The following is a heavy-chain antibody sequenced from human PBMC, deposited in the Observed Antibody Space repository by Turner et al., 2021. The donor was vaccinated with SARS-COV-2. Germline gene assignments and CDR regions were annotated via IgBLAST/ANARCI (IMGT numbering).Heavy chain of an antibody. D-gene: IGHD5-18*01. CDR3: ARDLEGAMVTYYYGMDV. CDR1: GFTFSSYG. Sequence: QVQLVGSGGGVVPPGRSLRLCCPASGFTFSSYGRHWVRQAPGKGLEWVAVIWYDGSNKYYADSVKGRVTISRDNSKNTLYLQMNSLRAEDTAVYYCARDLEGAMVTYYYGMDVWGQGTTVTVSS. J-gene: IGHJ6*02. V-gene: IGHV3-33*01. CDR2: IWYDGSNK.